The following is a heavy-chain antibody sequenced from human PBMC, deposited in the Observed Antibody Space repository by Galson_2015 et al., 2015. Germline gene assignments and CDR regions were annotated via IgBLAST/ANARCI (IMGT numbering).Heavy chain of an antibody. CDR3: ARGQDCSSTSCYIFDY. Sequence: TRYSPSFQGQVTISADKSISTAYLQWSSLKASDTAMYYCARGQDCSSTSCYIFDYWGQGTLVTVSS. J-gene: IGHJ4*02. V-gene: IGHV5-51*01. CDR2: T. D-gene: IGHD2-2*02.